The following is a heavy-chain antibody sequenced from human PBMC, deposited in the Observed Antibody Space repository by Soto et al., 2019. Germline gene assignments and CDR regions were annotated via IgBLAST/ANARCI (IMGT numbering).Heavy chain of an antibody. D-gene: IGHD3-22*01. CDR3: ARDFPYYDSSGYYSY. J-gene: IGHJ4*02. CDR1: GYTFTSYA. Sequence: QVPLVQSGAEVKKPGASVKVSCKASGYTFTSYAMHWVRQAPGQRLEWMGWINAGNGNTKYSQKFQGRVTITRDTSASTAYMELSSLRSEDTAVYYCARDFPYYDSSGYYSYWGQGTLVTVSS. CDR2: INAGNGNT. V-gene: IGHV1-3*01.